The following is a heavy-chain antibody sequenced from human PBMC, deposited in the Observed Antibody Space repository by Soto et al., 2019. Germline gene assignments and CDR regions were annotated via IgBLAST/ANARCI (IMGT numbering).Heavy chain of an antibody. CDR3: ARGNLIVGWFDP. V-gene: IGHV3-33*01. Sequence: GGSLRLSCAASGFTFNTYGMHWVRQAPGKGLEWVAVIWYDGSKKFYADSVRGRFTISRDNSKNMLYLQMNSLRPEDTAIYYCARGNLIVGWFDPWGQGTLVTVSS. CDR2: IWYDGSKK. J-gene: IGHJ5*01. CDR1: GFTFNTYG. D-gene: IGHD2-15*01.